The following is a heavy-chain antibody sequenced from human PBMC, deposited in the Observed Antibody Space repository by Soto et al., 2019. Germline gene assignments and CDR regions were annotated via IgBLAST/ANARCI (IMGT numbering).Heavy chain of an antibody. D-gene: IGHD6-13*01. J-gene: IGHJ4*02. CDR1: GFTFSSYA. CDR2: ISYDGSNK. Sequence: PGGSLRLSCAASGFTFSSYAMHWVRQAPGKGLEWVAVISYDGSNKYYADSVKGRFTISRDNSKNTLYLQMNSLRAEDTAVYYCARDMGKQQLVLVFDYWGQGTLVTVSS. CDR3: ARDMGKQQLVLVFDY. V-gene: IGHV3-30-3*01.